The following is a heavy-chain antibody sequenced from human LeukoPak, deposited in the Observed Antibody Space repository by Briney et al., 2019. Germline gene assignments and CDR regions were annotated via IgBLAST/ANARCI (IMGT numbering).Heavy chain of an antibody. J-gene: IGHJ4*02. D-gene: IGHD3-22*01. CDR2: INPSGGST. Sequence: GASVKVSCKASGYTFTSYYMHWVRQAPGQGFEWMGVINPSGGSTTYAQKFQGRVTMTRDMSTNTVYMELSSLRSEDTAVYYCARTYYDSSGYYYVPPSDYWGQGTLVTVSS. CDR1: GYTFTSYY. V-gene: IGHV1-46*01. CDR3: ARTYYDSSGYYYVPPSDY.